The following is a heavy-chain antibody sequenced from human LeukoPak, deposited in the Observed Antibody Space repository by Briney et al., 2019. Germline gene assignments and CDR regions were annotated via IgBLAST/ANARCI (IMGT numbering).Heavy chain of an antibody. Sequence: SETLSLTCSVSGGSISSGDYYWSWIRQPPGKGLEWIGYMYYSGSTYYNPSLKSRVTISVDTSKNQFSLKLSSVTAADTAVYYCVRRMVGAIRPFDYWGQGTLVTVSS. CDR3: VRRMVGAIRPFDY. CDR1: GGSISSGDYY. CDR2: MYYSGST. D-gene: IGHD1-26*01. V-gene: IGHV4-30-4*01. J-gene: IGHJ4*02.